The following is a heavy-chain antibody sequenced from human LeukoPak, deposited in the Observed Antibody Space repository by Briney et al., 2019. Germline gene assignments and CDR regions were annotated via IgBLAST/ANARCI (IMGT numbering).Heavy chain of an antibody. J-gene: IGHJ3*02. V-gene: IGHV3-21*01. CDR3: ARDVGASAPDAFDI. D-gene: IGHD3-16*01. CDR2: ISTSSNYI. Sequence: GGSLRLSCAASGFTFSTYNMNWVRQAPGKGLEWVSSISTSSNYIYYADSVRGRFTISRGNAKSSLYLQMNSLRAEDTDVYYCARDVGASAPDAFDIWGQGTMVTVSS. CDR1: GFTFSTYN.